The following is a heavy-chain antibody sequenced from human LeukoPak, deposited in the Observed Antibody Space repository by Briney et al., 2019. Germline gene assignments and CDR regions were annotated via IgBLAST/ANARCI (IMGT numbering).Heavy chain of an antibody. CDR2: IYGGSGT. CDR1: GFTFSSYA. J-gene: IGHJ3*02. D-gene: IGHD4-23*01. CDR3: ARADYGGYLHAFDI. V-gene: IGHV3-66*01. Sequence: GGSLRLSCAASGFTFSSYAMSWVRQAPGKGLEWVSVIYGGSGTYYADSVRGRFTISRDNSKNTLYLQMNSLRVEDTAVYYCARADYGGYLHAFDIWGQGTMVTVSS.